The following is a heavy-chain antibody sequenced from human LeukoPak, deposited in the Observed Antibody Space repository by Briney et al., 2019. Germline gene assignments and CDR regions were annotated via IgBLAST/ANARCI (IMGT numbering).Heavy chain of an antibody. CDR1: GGSISSYY. CDR2: IYYSGST. D-gene: IGHD6-13*01. CDR3: ARDQQLVKGGDAFDI. J-gene: IGHJ3*02. Sequence: KTSETLSLTCTVSGGSISSYYWSWIRQPPGKGLEWIGYIYYSGSTNYNPSLKSRVTISVDRSKNQFSLKLSSVTAADTAVYCCARDQQLVKGGDAFDIWGQGTMVTVSS. V-gene: IGHV4-59*12.